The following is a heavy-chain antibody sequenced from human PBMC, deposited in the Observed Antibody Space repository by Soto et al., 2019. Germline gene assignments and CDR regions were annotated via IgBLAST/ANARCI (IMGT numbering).Heavy chain of an antibody. V-gene: IGHV1-3*01. CDR2: INAGNGNT. D-gene: IGHD2-15*01. Sequence: ASVKVSCKASGYTFTSYAMHWVRQAPGQRLEWMGWINAGNGNTKYSQKFQGRVTITRDASASTAYMELSSLRSEDTAVYYCARGKGCSGGSCYYYYYMDVWGKGTTVTVSS. CDR3: ARGKGCSGGSCYYYYYMDV. J-gene: IGHJ6*03. CDR1: GYTFTSYA.